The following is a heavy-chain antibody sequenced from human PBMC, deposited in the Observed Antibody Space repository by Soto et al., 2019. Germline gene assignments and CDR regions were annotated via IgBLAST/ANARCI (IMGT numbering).Heavy chain of an antibody. V-gene: IGHV1-18*01. CDR3: AREVPYSSSWYSQYYGMDV. CDR1: GYTFTSYG. Sequence: ASVKVSCKASGYTFTSYGISWVRQAPGQGLEWMGWISAYNGNTNYAQKLQGRVTMTTDTSTSTAYMELRSLRSDDTAVYHCAREVPYSSSWYSQYYGMDVWGQGTTVTVSS. D-gene: IGHD6-13*01. CDR2: ISAYNGNT. J-gene: IGHJ6*02.